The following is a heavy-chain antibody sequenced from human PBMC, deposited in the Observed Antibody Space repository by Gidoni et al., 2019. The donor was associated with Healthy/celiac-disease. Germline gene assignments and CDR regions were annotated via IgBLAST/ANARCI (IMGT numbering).Heavy chain of an antibody. Sequence: EVQLVESGGGLVQPGGSLSLSCAASGFTFSSYWMSWVRQAPGKGLEWVANIKQDGSEKYYVDSVKGRFTISRDNAKNSLYLQMNSLRAEDTAVYYCARDGGYSGYDFGYFDYWGQGTLVTVSS. CDR2: IKQDGSEK. CDR3: ARDGGYSGYDFGYFDY. J-gene: IGHJ4*02. V-gene: IGHV3-7*01. D-gene: IGHD5-12*01. CDR1: GFTFSSYW.